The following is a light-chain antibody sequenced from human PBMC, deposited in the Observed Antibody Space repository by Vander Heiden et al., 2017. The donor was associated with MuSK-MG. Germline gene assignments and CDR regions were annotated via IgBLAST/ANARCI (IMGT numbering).Light chain of an antibody. Sequence: EIVMTQSPATLSVSPGERATLSCRASQSVSSNLAWYQQKPGQAPRLLIYGASTRATGIPARFSGSASGRQFTLSISSLQSEDFAVYYCQRDNNWAVFFGGGTKVEIK. CDR3: QRDNNWAVF. CDR1: QSVSSN. CDR2: GAS. J-gene: IGKJ4*01. V-gene: IGKV3-15*01.